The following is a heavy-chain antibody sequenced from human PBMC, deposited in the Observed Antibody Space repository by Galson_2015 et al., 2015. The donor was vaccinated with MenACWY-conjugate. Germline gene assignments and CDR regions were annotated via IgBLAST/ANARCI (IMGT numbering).Heavy chain of an antibody. CDR2: ISTYNAIR. Sequence: SCKASGYTFTSYGIGWVRQAPGPGLGWMGWISTYNAIRNYAQKLQGRVTMTTDTSTSTAYLELRSLRSDDTAIYYCARGITSTIDYWGQGTLVTVSS. D-gene: IGHD1-14*01. V-gene: IGHV1-18*01. CDR3: ARGITSTIDY. J-gene: IGHJ4*02. CDR1: GYTFTSYG.